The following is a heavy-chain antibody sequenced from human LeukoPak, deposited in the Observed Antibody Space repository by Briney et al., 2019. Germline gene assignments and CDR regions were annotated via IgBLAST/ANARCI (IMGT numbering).Heavy chain of an antibody. CDR3: AREPPTVHPERRRLGVLDI. V-gene: IGHV1-2*02. CDR1: GYTFTDYY. J-gene: IGHJ3*02. D-gene: IGHD1-14*01. CDR2: ISPNSGNT. Sequence: ASVKVSFKTSGYTFTDYYIHWVRQAPGQGLEWMGWISPNSGNTNYAQKSQGRVTMTRDTSISTAYMELSSLTFDDTAVYYCAREPPTVHPERRRLGVLDIWGQGTVITVSS.